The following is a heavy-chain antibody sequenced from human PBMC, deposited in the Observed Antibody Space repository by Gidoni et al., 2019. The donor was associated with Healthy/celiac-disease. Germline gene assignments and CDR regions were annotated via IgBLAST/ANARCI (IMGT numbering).Heavy chain of an antibody. V-gene: IGHV1-8*01. CDR3: ARGFWLEIATITYFDY. CDR1: GYTFTSYD. Sequence: QVQLVQSGAEVKKPGASVKVSCKASGYTFTSYDINRVRQATGQGLEWMGWMNPNSGNTGYAQKFQGRVTMTRNTSISTAYMELSSLRSEDTAVYYCARGFWLEIATITYFDYWGQGTLVTVSS. CDR2: MNPNSGNT. D-gene: IGHD5-12*01. J-gene: IGHJ4*02.